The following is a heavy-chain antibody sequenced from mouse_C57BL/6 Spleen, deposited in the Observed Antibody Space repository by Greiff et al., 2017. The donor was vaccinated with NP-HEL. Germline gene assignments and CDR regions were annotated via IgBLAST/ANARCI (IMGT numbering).Heavy chain of an antibody. V-gene: IGHV1-20*01. CDR3: ARSVYSNYVDY. J-gene: IGHJ2*01. CDR1: GYSFTGYF. Sequence: VQLQQSGPELVKPGDSVKISCKASGYSFTGYFMNWVMQSHGKSLEWIGRINPYNGDTFYNQKFKGKATLTVDKSSSTAHMELRSLTSEDSAVYYCARSVYSNYVDYWGQGTTLTVSS. CDR2: INPYNGDT. D-gene: IGHD2-5*01.